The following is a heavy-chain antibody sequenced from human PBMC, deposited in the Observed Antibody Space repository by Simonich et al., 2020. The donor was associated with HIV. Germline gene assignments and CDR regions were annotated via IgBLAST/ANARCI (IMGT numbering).Heavy chain of an antibody. D-gene: IGHD5-12*01. CDR1: GRSFTGYY. CDR3: ARHPGLTVPTPPFFYYYMDV. CDR2: VHYSGST. V-gene: IGHV4-34*01. J-gene: IGHJ6*03. Sequence: QVHLQQWGAGLLKPSETLSLTCAIYGRSFTGYYWSWIRQPPGKGLEWIGEVHYSGSTKHTPSPKSRGTISVDTSKNQFSLKLRSVTAADTAVYYCARHPGLTVPTPPFFYYYMDVWGKGTTVTVSS.